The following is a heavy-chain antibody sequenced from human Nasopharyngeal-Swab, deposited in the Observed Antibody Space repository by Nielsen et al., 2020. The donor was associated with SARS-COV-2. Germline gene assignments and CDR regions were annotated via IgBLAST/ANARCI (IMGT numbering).Heavy chain of an antibody. Sequence: SETLSLTCTVSGGSISSSSYYWGWIRQPPGKGLEWIGSIYYSGSTYYNPSLKSRVTISVDTSKNQFSLKLSSVTAADTAVYYCARHATKYCSSTSCYEGYYFDYWGQRTLVTVSS. D-gene: IGHD2-2*01. V-gene: IGHV4-39*01. CDR3: ARHATKYCSSTSCYEGYYFDY. CDR1: GGSISSSSYY. CDR2: IYYSGST. J-gene: IGHJ4*02.